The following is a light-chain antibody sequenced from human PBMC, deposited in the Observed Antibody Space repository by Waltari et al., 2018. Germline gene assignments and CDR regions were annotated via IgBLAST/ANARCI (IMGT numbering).Light chain of an antibody. CDR2: GAS. CDR1: QSVSNSY. CDR3: QQYCSSPQT. V-gene: IGKV3-20*01. J-gene: IGKJ1*01. Sequence: EIVLTQSPGTLSLSPGERATLPCRASQSVSNSYLAWYQQKPGQAPRLLIYGASTRATGIPDRFSGSGSGTDFTLTISRLEPEDVAVYYCQQYCSSPQTFGQGTKVEIK.